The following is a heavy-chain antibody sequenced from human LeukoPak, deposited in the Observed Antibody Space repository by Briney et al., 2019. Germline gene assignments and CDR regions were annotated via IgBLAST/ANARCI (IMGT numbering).Heavy chain of an antibody. J-gene: IGHJ3*02. D-gene: IGHD3-22*01. CDR3: ARAEGYYDSSGNDAFDI. V-gene: IGHV3-33*01. Sequence: GGSLRLSCAASGFTFSSYGMHWVRQAPGKGREWVAVIWYDGSNKYYADSVKGRFTISRDNSKNTLYLQMNSLRAEDTAVYYCARAEGYYDSSGNDAFDIWGQGTMVTVSS. CDR1: GFTFSSYG. CDR2: IWYDGSNK.